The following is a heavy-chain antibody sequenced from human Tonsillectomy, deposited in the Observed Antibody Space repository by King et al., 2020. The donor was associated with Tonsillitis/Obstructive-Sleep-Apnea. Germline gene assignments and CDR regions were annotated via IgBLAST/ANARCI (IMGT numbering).Heavy chain of an antibody. J-gene: IGHJ4*02. CDR3: ARHLGGGSYRGVSYFDY. CDR1: GYSFTSYW. Sequence: VQLVESGAEVKKPGESLKISCKGSGYSFTSYWIGWVRQMPGKGLEWMGIIYPGDSDTRNSPSFQGQVTISADKSNSTAYLQWSSLKASDPAMYYCARHLGGGSYRGVSYFDYWGQGTLVPVSS. CDR2: IYPGDSDT. D-gene: IGHD1-26*01. V-gene: IGHV5-51*01.